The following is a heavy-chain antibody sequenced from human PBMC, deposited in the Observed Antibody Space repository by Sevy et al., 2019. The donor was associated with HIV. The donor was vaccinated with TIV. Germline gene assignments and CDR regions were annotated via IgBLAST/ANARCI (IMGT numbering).Heavy chain of an antibody. Sequence: GGSLRLSCEASGFTFSSYWMSWVRQAPGKGLEWVAVISYDGSNKYYADSVKGRFTISRDNSKKTVYLQMNSLRTEDTAVYYCARDQHDYGGNLRTGWFDPWGQGSLVTVSS. CDR1: GFTFSSYW. CDR3: ARDQHDYGGNLRTGWFDP. D-gene: IGHD4-17*01. CDR2: ISYDGSNK. V-gene: IGHV3-30-3*01. J-gene: IGHJ5*02.